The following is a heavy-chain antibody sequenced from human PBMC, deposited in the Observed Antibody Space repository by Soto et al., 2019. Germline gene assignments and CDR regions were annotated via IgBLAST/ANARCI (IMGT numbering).Heavy chain of an antibody. V-gene: IGHV1-69*01. J-gene: IGHJ6*02. CDR3: ARGGSNYADYYYYGMDV. CDR1: GGTFSSYA. D-gene: IGHD4-4*01. Sequence: QVQLVQSGAEVKKPGSSVKVSCKASGGTFSSYAISWMRQAPGQGLEWMGGIIPIFGTANYAQKFQGRVTITADESTSTAYMELSSLRSEDTAVYYCARGGSNYADYYYYGMDVWGQGTTVTVSS. CDR2: IIPIFGTA.